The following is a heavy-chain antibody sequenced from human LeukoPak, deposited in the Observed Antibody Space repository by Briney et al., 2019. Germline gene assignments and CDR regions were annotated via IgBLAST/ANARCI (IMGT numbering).Heavy chain of an antibody. Sequence: PGRSLRLSCAASGFTFSSYAMHRVRQAPGKGLEWVAVISYDGSNKYYADSVKGRFTISRDNSKNTLYLQMNSLRAEDTAVYYCARSGGLDYWGQGTLVTVSS. CDR1: GFTFSSYA. V-gene: IGHV3-30-3*01. D-gene: IGHD2-15*01. CDR3: ARSGGLDY. J-gene: IGHJ4*02. CDR2: ISYDGSNK.